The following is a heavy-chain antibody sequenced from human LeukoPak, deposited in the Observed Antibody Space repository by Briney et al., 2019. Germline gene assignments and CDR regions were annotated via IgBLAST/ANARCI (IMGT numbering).Heavy chain of an antibody. V-gene: IGHV1-2*02. CDR3: ARERRFGELRIGFDP. D-gene: IGHD1-7*01. CDR2: INPNSGGT. J-gene: IGHJ5*02. CDR1: GYTFTGYY. Sequence: ASVKVSCKASGYTFTGYYMHWVRQAPGQGLEWMGWINPNSGGTHYAQKFQGRVTMTRDTSISTAYMELSRLRSDDTAVYYCARERRFGELRIGFDPWGQGTLVTVSS.